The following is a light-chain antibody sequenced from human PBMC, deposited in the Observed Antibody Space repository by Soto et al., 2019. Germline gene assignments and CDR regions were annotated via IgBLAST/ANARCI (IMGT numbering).Light chain of an antibody. CDR3: QQYGSSPET. CDR2: GAS. Sequence: EIVITQSPATPSVSPGERVTLSCRASQSVSSTYLAWYQQKPGQAPRLLIYGASSRATGIPDRFSGSGSGTDFTLTISRLEPEDFAVYYCQQYGSSPETFGQGTKVDIK. V-gene: IGKV3-20*01. CDR1: QSVSSTY. J-gene: IGKJ1*01.